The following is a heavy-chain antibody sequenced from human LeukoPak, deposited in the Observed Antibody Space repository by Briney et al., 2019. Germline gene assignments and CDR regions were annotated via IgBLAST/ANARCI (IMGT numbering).Heavy chain of an antibody. V-gene: IGHV4-59*01. CDR3: ARGRFLDAFDI. J-gene: IGHJ3*02. CDR1: GGSISRYY. D-gene: IGHD3-3*01. CDR2: IYYSGST. Sequence: PSETLSLTCTVSGGSISRYYWSWIRQSPGKGLEWIGYIYYSGSTKYKPSLKSRVTISVDTSKNQFSLKLSSVTAADTAVYYCARGRFLDAFDIWGQGTMVTVSS.